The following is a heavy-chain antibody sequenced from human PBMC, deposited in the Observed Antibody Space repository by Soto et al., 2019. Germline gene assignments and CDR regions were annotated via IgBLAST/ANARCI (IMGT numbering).Heavy chain of an antibody. D-gene: IGHD5-18*01. J-gene: IGHJ6*02. CDR2: IYYSGST. Sequence: SETLSLTCTVSGRSISSSSYYWGWIRQPPGKGLEWIGSIYYSGSTYYNPSLKSRVTISVDTSKNQFSLKLSSVTAADTAVYYCARPRGYSYGDYYYYGMDVWGQGTTVS. CDR1: GRSISSSSYY. V-gene: IGHV4-39*01. CDR3: ARPRGYSYGDYYYYGMDV.